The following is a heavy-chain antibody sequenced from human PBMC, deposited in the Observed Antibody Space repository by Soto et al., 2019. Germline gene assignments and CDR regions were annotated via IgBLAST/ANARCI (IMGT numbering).Heavy chain of an antibody. D-gene: IGHD1-7*01. CDR2: MKQDGSET. CDR3: ARGNYGDAFDR. Sequence: EVQLVESGGGLVQPGGSLRLSCAASGFTFRSYWMNWVRQAPGKGLAWVANMKQDGSETYNVDSVKGRFTLSRDNAKNSLYLQLSSMSTEDTAVYYCARGNYGDAFDRWGQGTMVTVSS. V-gene: IGHV3-7*01. J-gene: IGHJ3*02. CDR1: GFTFRSYW.